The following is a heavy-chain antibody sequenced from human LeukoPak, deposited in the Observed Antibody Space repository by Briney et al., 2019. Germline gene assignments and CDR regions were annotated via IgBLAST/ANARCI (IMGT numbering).Heavy chain of an antibody. CDR2: MNPNSGNT. J-gene: IGHJ4*02. V-gene: IGHV1-8*01. D-gene: IGHD6-13*01. CDR1: GYTFTSYD. Sequence: ASVKVSCKASGYTFTSYDSNWVRQATGQGLEWMGWMNPNSGNTGYAQKFQDRVTMTRNTSISTAYLELSSLGSEDTAMYYCASALKRGSAGTLIDHWGQGTLVTVSS. CDR3: ASALKRGSAGTLIDH.